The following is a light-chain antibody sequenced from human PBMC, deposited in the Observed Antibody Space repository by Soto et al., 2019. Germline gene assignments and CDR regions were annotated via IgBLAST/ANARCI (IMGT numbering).Light chain of an antibody. J-gene: IGKJ4*01. CDR3: QQRSNWPLT. V-gene: IGKV3D-20*02. Sequence: PGERGPLSCRASQTVSSSSLTWCQQKPGQAPGLLIYGASTRDTAIPARFSGSGSGTDFTLTISSLQPEDFAVYYCQQRSNWPLTFGGGTKVDIK. CDR1: QTVSSSS. CDR2: GAS.